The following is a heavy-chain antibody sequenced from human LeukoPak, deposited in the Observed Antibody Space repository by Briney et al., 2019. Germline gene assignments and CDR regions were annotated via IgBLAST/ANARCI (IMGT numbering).Heavy chain of an antibody. CDR3: TGQKGMDY. V-gene: IGHV3-48*02. CDR1: GFTFSSYT. J-gene: IGHJ4*02. CDR2: ISSDRTTI. Sequence: GGSLRLSCAASGFTFSSYTMSWVRQAPGKGLEWVSSISSDRTTIFYADSVKGRFTTSRDNVQNSLYLQMNSLRDEDTAVYYCTGQKGMDYWGQGTLVIVSS.